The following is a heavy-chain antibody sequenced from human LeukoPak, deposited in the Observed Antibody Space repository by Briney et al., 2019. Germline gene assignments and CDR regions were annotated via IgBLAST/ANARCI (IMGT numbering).Heavy chain of an antibody. CDR3: AGTRDVLLWFGEFLPYFDI. J-gene: IGHJ3*02. D-gene: IGHD3-10*01. CDR2: IYYSGST. V-gene: IGHV4-39*01. CDR1: GGSISSSSYY. Sequence: PSETLSLTCTVSGGSISSSSYYWGWIRQPPGKGLEWIGSIYYSGSTYYNPSLKSRVTISVDTSKNQFSLKLSSVTAADTAVYYCAGTRDVLLWFGEFLPYFDIWSQGTMVTVSS.